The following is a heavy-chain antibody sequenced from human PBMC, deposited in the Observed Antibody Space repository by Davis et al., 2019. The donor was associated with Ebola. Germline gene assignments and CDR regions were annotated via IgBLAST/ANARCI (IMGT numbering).Heavy chain of an antibody. CDR2: IYPGDSDT. Sequence: GESLKISCTGSGYSFTSYWIGWVRQMPGKGLEWMRIIYPGDSDTTYSPSFQGQVTILDDKSIRPAYLPWSSLKASDTAVYYCARLADCGGDWYLYSYYFDFWGQGTLVAVSS. J-gene: IGHJ4*02. V-gene: IGHV5-51*01. CDR3: ARLADCGGDWYLYSYYFDF. D-gene: IGHD2-21*02. CDR1: GYSFTSYW.